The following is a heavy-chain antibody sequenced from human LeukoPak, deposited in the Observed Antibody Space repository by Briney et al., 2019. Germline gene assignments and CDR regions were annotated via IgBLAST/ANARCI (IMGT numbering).Heavy chain of an antibody. CDR2: IYSGGST. CDR3: ARGAYYDFWSGPDRYFDY. V-gene: IGHV3-53*04. CDR1: GFTFTSYW. J-gene: IGHJ4*02. D-gene: IGHD3-3*01. Sequence: PGGSLRLSCAVSGFTFTSYWMSWVRQAPGKGLEWVSVIYSGGSTYYADSVKGRFTISRHNSKNTLYLQMNSLRAEDTAVYYCARGAYYDFWSGPDRYFDYWGQGTLVTVSS.